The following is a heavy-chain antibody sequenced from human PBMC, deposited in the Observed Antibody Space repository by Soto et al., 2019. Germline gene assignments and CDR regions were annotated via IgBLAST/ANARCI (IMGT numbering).Heavy chain of an antibody. CDR2: FDPEDGET. CDR1: GYTLTELS. Sequence: ASVKVFCKVSGYTLTELSMHWVRQAPGKGLEWMGGFDPEDGETIYAQKFQGRVTMTEDTSTDTAYMELSSLRSEDTAVYYCATVRMVRGAMNAFDIWGQGTMVTVSS. V-gene: IGHV1-24*01. J-gene: IGHJ3*02. CDR3: ATVRMVRGAMNAFDI. D-gene: IGHD3-10*01.